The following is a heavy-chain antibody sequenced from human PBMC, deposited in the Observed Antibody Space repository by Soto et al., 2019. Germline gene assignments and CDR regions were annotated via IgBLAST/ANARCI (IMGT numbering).Heavy chain of an antibody. CDR2: IYPSDSDT. CDR1: GYNFAGYW. V-gene: IGHV5-51*01. CDR3: ARGGVSTRTSDY. J-gene: IGHJ4*02. Sequence: EESLKISCKGSGYNFAGYWIAWVRQMPGKGLELMGIIYPSDSDTRYRPSFQGQVTISADKSISSAYLQWSSLRASDTAMYYCARGGVSTRTSDYWGQGTPVTVSS. D-gene: IGHD3-3*01.